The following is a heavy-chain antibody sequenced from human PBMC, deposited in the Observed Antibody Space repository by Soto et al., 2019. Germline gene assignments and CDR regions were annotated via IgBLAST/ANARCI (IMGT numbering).Heavy chain of an antibody. Sequence: SETLSLTCTVSGGSISGHYWTWIRKSPGKGLEWIGYIYYSGSTYYNPSLKSRVTISVDTSKNQFSPKLSSVTAADTAVYYCARGHRVFDYWGQGTLVTVS. CDR1: GGSISGHY. V-gene: IGHV4-59*08. CDR3: ARGHRVFDY. CDR2: IYYSGST. J-gene: IGHJ4*02. D-gene: IGHD6-13*01.